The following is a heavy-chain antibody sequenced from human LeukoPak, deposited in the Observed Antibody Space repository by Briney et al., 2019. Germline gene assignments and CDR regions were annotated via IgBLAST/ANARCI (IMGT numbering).Heavy chain of an antibody. D-gene: IGHD5-18*01. Sequence: SVKVSCKASGGTFSSYAISWVRQAPGQGLEWMGGIIPIFGTANYAQKFQGRVTITADKSTSTAYMELSSLRSEDTAVYYCARGLVRGYSYGLVSFDHWGQGTLVTVSS. CDR1: GGTFSSYA. V-gene: IGHV1-69*06. CDR2: IIPIFGTA. CDR3: ARGLVRGYSYGLVSFDH. J-gene: IGHJ4*02.